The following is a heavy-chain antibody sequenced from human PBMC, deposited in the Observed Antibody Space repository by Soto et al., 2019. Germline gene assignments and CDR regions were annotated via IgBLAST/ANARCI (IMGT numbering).Heavy chain of an antibody. CDR3: ARDLGCYDSSGYGAFDI. V-gene: IGHV3-30-3*01. CDR1: GFTFSSYA. CDR2: ISYDGSNK. J-gene: IGHJ3*02. D-gene: IGHD3-22*01. Sequence: XGSLRLSCAASGFTFSSYAMHWVRQAPGKGLEWVAVISYDGSNKYYADSVKGRLTISRDNSKNTLYLQMNSLRAEDTAVYYCARDLGCYDSSGYGAFDIWGQGTMVTVSS.